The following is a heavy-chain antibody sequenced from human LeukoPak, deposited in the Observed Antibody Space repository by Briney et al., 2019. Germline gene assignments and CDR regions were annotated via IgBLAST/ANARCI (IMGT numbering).Heavy chain of an antibody. J-gene: IGHJ4*02. CDR1: GFSISWYW. Sequence: GGSLRLSCAASGFSISWYWMSWVRQAPGKGLEWVSFISSSMISIHYADSVQGRFTISRDNARNILYLQMNSLRAEDTAVYYCARVYDVLTGGFDHWGQGALVTVSS. V-gene: IGHV3-21*01. CDR2: ISSSMISI. D-gene: IGHD3-9*01. CDR3: ARVYDVLTGGFDH.